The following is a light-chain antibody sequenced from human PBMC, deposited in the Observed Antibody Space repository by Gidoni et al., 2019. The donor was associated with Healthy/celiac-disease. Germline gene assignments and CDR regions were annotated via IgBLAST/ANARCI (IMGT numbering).Light chain of an antibody. J-gene: IGKJ1*01. CDR3: QQYDNPPT. V-gene: IGKV1-33*01. CDR1: QDISNY. Sequence: IQLTQSPPSLSASVRDRVTITCQASQDISNYLNWYQQKQGKAPKLLSYDASNLERGVPARFRGSGSGTDFTFTISSMQTEDIATYYCQQYDNPPTFGHGTKVDIK. CDR2: DAS.